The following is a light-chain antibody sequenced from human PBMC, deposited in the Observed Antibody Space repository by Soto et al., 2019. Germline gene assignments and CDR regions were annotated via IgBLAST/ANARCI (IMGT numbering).Light chain of an antibody. V-gene: IGKV1-39*01. CDR3: QQSFIPTLT. J-gene: IGKJ4*01. CDR1: QNIGDY. CDR2: AAS. Sequence: DIQMTQSPSSLSASVGDRVTITCRASQNIGDYLNWYQHRPGKAPKLLIYAASVLQDGVTSRFRGSGSGTDFTLTISRLQPEDFATYYCQQSFIPTLTFGGGTMVEI.